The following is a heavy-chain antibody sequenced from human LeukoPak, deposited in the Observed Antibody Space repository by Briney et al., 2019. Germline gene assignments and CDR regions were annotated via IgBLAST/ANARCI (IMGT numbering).Heavy chain of an antibody. CDR3: ARHQGPYGLFDY. D-gene: IGHD3-10*01. V-gene: IGHV4-59*08. CDR1: GGSISSYY. Sequence: SETLSLTCTVSGGSISSYYWSWIRQPPGKGLEWIGYIYYSGSTNYNRSLKSRVTISVDTSKNQFSLKLSSVTAADTAVYYCARHQGPYGLFDYWGQGTLVTVSS. CDR2: IYYSGST. J-gene: IGHJ4*02.